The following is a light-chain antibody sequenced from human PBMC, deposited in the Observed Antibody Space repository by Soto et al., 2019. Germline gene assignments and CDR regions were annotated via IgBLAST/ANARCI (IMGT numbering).Light chain of an antibody. V-gene: IGKV3-15*01. CDR1: QSVSNN. CDR2: GAS. J-gene: IGKJ1*01. Sequence: EIVMTQSPATLSVSPGERATLSCRASQSVSNNLAWYQQKPGQAPRLLIYGASTRSTGIPARFSGSGSGTEFTLTISSLQSEDFAVYYCQQYNNWPPWTFGQGTKVEIK. CDR3: QQYNNWPPWT.